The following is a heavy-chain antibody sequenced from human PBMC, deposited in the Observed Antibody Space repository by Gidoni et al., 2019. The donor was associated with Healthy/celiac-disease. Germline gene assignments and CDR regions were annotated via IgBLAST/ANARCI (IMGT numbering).Heavy chain of an antibody. Sequence: EVQLVQSGAEVKKPGESLRISCKASGYSFTSYWISWVRQMPGKGLEWMGRIDPSYSYTNYSPSFQGHVTISADKSISTAYLQWSSLKASDTAMYYCARQWRGHYYMDVWGKGTTVTVSS. CDR3: ARQWRGHYYMDV. D-gene: IGHD6-19*01. CDR2: IDPSYSYT. J-gene: IGHJ6*03. CDR1: GYSFTSYW. V-gene: IGHV5-10-1*03.